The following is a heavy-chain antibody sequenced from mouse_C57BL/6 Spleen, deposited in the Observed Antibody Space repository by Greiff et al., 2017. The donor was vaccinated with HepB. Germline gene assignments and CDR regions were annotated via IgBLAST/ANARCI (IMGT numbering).Heavy chain of an antibody. J-gene: IGHJ3*01. CDR1: GYTFTSYW. CDR2: IYPGSGST. V-gene: IGHV1-55*01. CDR3: ARSGVYSNYEAWFAY. D-gene: IGHD2-5*01. Sequence: VQLQQSGAELVKPGASVKMSCKASGYTFTSYWITWVKQRPGQGLEWIGDIYPGSGSTNYNEKFKSKATLTVDTSSSTAYMQLSSLTSEDSAVYYCARSGVYSNYEAWFAYWGQGTLVTVSA.